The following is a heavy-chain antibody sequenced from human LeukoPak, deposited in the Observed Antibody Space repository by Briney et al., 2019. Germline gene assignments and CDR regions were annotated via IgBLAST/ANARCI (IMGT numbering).Heavy chain of an antibody. V-gene: IGHV4-61*10. CDR2: INHSGST. J-gene: IGHJ4*02. CDR3: ARLNTHY. CDR1: GGSISSGSYY. D-gene: IGHD5-18*01. Sequence: SETLSLTCTVSGGSISSGSYYWSWIRQPAGKGLEWIGEINHSGSTNYNPSLKSRVTISVDTSKNQFSLKLSSVTAADTAVYYCARLNTHYWGQGTLVTVSS.